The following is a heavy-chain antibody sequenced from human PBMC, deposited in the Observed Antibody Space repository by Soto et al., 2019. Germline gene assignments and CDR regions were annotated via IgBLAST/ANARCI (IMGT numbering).Heavy chain of an antibody. CDR1: GFTFSDHY. D-gene: IGHD3-10*01. Sequence: EVQLVESGGGLVQPGGSLRLSCAAFGFTFSDHYRDWVRQAPGKGLECVGSIRNRPNSYTTKYATSVKGRFAVVRYHSENLVYLQTNDLRTDETAVYYCVRDSGRELYFDYWGQGAQVTVTS. CDR3: VRDSGRELYFDY. J-gene: IGHJ4*02. V-gene: IGHV3-72*01. CDR2: IRNRPNSYTT.